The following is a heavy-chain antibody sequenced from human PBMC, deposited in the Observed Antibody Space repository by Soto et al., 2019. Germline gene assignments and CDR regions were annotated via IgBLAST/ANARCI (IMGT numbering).Heavy chain of an antibody. CDR1: GYSFNTYW. J-gene: IGHJ4*02. V-gene: IGHV5-51*01. CDR2: IYPGDSDT. D-gene: IGHD3-16*01. CDR3: ARRYDFDY. Sequence: ESLKISCKGSGYSFNTYWIGWVRQMPGKGLEWMGIIYPGDSDTRYSPSFQGQVTISADKSINTAYLQWNSLKASDTAMYYCARRYDFDYWGQGTQVTVSS.